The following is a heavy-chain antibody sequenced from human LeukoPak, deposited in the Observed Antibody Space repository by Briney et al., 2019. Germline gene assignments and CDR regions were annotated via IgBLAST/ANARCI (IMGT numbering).Heavy chain of an antibody. Sequence: PSETLSLTCAVYGGSFSDYYWSWIRQSPGKGLEWIGEINHSGSTDYNPSLKSRVTISIDTSKNRFSLRLNSVTAADTALYYCARIGSHCSGTSCYGDYWGQGALVTVSS. V-gene: IGHV4-34*01. CDR2: INHSGST. J-gene: IGHJ4*02. D-gene: IGHD2-2*01. CDR3: ARIGSHCSGTSCYGDY. CDR1: GGSFSDYY.